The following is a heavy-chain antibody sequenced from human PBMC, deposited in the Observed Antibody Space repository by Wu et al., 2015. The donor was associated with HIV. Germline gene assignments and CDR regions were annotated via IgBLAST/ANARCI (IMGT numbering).Heavy chain of an antibody. Sequence: QVQLVQSGAEVKKPGSSVKVSCKASGGTFSSYAISWVRQAPGQGLEWMGGIIPIFGTANYAQKFQGRVTITADESTSTAYMELSSLRSEDTAVYYCARVQFPERTGVGDYYYYMDVWGQRDHGHRLL. CDR1: GGTFSSYA. D-gene: IGHD7-27*01. V-gene: IGHV1-69*12. CDR2: IIPIFGTA. J-gene: IGHJ6*03. CDR3: ARVQFPERTGVGDYYYYMDV.